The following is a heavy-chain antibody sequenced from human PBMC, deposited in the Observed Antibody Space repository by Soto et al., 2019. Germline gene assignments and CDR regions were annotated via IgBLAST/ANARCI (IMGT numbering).Heavy chain of an antibody. CDR3: ARTITVFGVAVYNMDV. V-gene: IGHV4-59*01. CDR1: GGSLSSYY. J-gene: IGHJ6*02. CDR2: IYYSGST. Sequence: PSETLSLTCTVSGGSLSSYYWSWIRQPPGKGLEWIGYIYYSGSTNYNPSLKSRVTISVDTSKNQFSLKLSSVTAADTAVYYCARTITVFGVAVYNMDVWGQGTTVTVSS. D-gene: IGHD3-3*01.